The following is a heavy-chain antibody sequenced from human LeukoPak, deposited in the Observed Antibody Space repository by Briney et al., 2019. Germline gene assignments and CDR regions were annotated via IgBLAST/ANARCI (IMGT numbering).Heavy chain of an antibody. CDR1: GGSFSGYY. J-gene: IGHJ3*02. CDR3: ARGVGATETFDI. D-gene: IGHD1-26*01. Sequence: PSETLSLTCAVYGGSFSGYYWSWIRQPPGKGLEWIGEINHSGSTNYNPSLKSRVTISVDTSKNQFSLKLSSVTAADTAVYYCARGVGATETFDIWGQGTMVTVSS. CDR2: INHSGST. V-gene: IGHV4-34*01.